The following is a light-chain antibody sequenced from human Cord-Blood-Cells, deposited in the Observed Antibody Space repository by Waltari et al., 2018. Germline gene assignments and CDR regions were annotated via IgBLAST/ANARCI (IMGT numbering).Light chain of an antibody. CDR2: RTN. CDR3: AAWDDSLSGWV. J-gene: IGLJ3*02. V-gene: IGLV1-47*01. Sequence: QSVLTQPPSASGTPGQRVTISCSGSSSNIGSNYVYWYQQPPGTAPKLLISRTNPRPSGVPDRFSGSKSGTSASLAISGRRSEDGADYYCAAWDDSLSGWVFGGGTKLTGL. CDR1: SSNIGSNY.